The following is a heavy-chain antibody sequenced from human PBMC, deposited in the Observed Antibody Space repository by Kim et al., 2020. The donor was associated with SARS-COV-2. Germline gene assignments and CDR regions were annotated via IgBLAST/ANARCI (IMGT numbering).Heavy chain of an antibody. CDR2: IIPIFGTA. CDR3: ASWVGGSYYVMGD. CDR1: GGTFSSYA. D-gene: IGHD1-26*01. J-gene: IGHJ4*02. Sequence: SVKVSCKASGGTFSSYAISWVRQAPGQGLEWMGGIIPIFGTANYAQKFQGRVTITADESTSTAYMELSSLRSEDTAVYYCASWVGGSYYVMGDWGQGTLVTVSS. V-gene: IGHV1-69*13.